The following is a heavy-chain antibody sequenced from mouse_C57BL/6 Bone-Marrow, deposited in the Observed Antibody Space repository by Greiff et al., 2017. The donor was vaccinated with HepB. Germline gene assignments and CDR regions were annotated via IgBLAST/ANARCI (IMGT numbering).Heavy chain of an antibody. Sequence: VQLQQSGAELVRPGASVKLSCTASGFNIKDDYMHWVRQRPEQGLEWIGWIDPENGDTEYASKFQGKATITADTSSNTAYLQLSSLTSEDTAVYYCTYYGSSYVGYYFDYWGQGTTLTVSS. CDR3: TYYGSSYVGYYFDY. V-gene: IGHV14-4*01. CDR1: GFNIKDDY. J-gene: IGHJ2*01. D-gene: IGHD1-1*01. CDR2: IDPENGDT.